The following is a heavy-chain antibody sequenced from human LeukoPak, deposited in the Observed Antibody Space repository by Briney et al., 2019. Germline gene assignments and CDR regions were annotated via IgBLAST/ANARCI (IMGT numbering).Heavy chain of an antibody. CDR2: IYYSGST. J-gene: IGHJ6*03. CDR1: GGSISSSSYY. CDR3: ATGATVTTPERVYYYYMDV. D-gene: IGHD4-11*01. V-gene: IGHV4-39*01. Sequence: PAETLSLTCTVSGGSISSSSYYWGWIRQPPGKGLVWIGSIYYSGSTYYNPSLKSRVTISVDTSKNQFSLKLSSVTAADTAVYYCATGATVTTPERVYYYYMDVWGKGTTVTVSS.